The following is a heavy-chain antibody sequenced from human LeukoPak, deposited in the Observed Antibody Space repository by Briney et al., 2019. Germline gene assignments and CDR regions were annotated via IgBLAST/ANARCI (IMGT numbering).Heavy chain of an antibody. J-gene: IGHJ4*02. CDR3: VISRRGSYLFDY. D-gene: IGHD1-26*01. CDR2: IRYDGSNK. CDR1: GFTFSSYG. V-gene: IGHV3-30*02. Sequence: PGGSLRLSCAASGFTFSSYGMHWVRQTPGKGLEWVAFIRYDGSNKYYADSVKGRFTISRDNSKNALYLQMNSLRAEDTAVYYCVISRRGSYLFDYWGQGTLVTVSS.